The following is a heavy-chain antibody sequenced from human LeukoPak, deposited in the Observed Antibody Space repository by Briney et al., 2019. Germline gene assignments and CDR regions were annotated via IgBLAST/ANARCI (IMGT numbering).Heavy chain of an antibody. CDR3: ARDLAYYDFRSGYNRIDY. V-gene: IGHV3-30-3*01. D-gene: IGHD3-3*01. CDR1: GFTFSSYA. Sequence: PGGSLRLSCAASGFTFSSYAMHWVRQAPGKRLEWVAVISYDGSNKYYADSVKGRFTISRDNSKNTLYLQMNSLRAEDTAVYYCARDLAYYDFRSGYNRIDYWGQGTLVTVSS. CDR2: ISYDGSNK. J-gene: IGHJ4*02.